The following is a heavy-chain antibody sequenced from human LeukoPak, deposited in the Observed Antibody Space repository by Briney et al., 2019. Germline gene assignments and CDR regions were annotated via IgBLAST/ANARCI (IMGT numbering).Heavy chain of an antibody. D-gene: IGHD5-24*01. CDR3: ARVRGDGYNYGPSVDY. V-gene: IGHV3-21*01. CDR1: GFTFSSYS. CDR2: ISGSSSYI. Sequence: GGSLRLSCAASGFTFSSYSMNWVRQAPGKGLEWVSSISGSSSYIYYADSVKGRFTISRDNAKNSLYLQMNSLRAEDTAVYYCARVRGDGYNYGPSVDYWGQGTLVTVSS. J-gene: IGHJ4*02.